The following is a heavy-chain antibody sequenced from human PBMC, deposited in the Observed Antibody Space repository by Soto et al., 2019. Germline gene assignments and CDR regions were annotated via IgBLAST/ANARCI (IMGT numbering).Heavy chain of an antibody. J-gene: IGHJ6*02. V-gene: IGHV1-69*01. CDR3: ARVLYYGSGSYSPYGMDV. Sequence: QVQLVQSGAEVKKPGSSVKVSCKTSGVSFNNNGIGWVRQAPGHGREWMGGVSPPFRTSNYARKFEGRTSITEDASTGTVNMELSSLTSEDTAQYYCARVLYYGSGSYSPYGMDVGGQGTTVTVSS. D-gene: IGHD3-10*01. CDR1: GVSFNNNG. CDR2: VSPPFRTS.